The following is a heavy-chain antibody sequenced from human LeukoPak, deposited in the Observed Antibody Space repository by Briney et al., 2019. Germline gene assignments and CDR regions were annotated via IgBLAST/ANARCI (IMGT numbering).Heavy chain of an antibody. V-gene: IGHV4-34*01. D-gene: IGHD3-3*01. CDR1: GGSFTGYY. CDR3: ARSRASYYDFWSGYTNGGHYFDY. CDR2: INHTGXT. Sequence: PSETLSLTCTVYGGSFTGYYWSWIRQPPGGGLEWIGEINHTGXTXNNPSLASRVSVSMDTSKNQFSLNVNSVTAADTAVYYCARSRASYYDFWSGYTNGGHYFDYWGQGTLVTVSS. J-gene: IGHJ4*02.